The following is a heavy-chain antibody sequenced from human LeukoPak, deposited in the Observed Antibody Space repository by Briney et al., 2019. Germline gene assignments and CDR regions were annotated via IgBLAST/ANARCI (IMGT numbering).Heavy chain of an antibody. CDR2: ISAYNGNT. CDR3: ARDIRPSQSGWYELDY. V-gene: IGHV1-18*01. CDR1: GYTFTSYG. D-gene: IGHD6-19*01. Sequence: ASVKVSCKASGYTFTSYGISWVRQATGQGLEWMGWISAYNGNTNYAQKLQGRVTMTTDTSTSTAYMELRSLRSDDTAVYYCARDIRPSQSGWYELDYWGQGTLVTVSS. J-gene: IGHJ4*02.